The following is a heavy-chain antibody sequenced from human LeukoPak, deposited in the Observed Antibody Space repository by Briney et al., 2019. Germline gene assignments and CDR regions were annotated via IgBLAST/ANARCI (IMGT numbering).Heavy chain of an antibody. Sequence: ASVKVSCKASGYTFTSYGISWVRQAPGQGLEWMGWTSAYNGNTNYAQKLQGRVTMTTDTSTSTAYMELRSLRSDDTAVYYCARVWCLPGSSTSCFKRGLSDYWGQGTLVTVSS. CDR1: GYTFTSYG. V-gene: IGHV1-18*01. CDR2: TSAYNGNT. CDR3: ARVWCLPGSSTSCFKRGLSDY. D-gene: IGHD2-2*01. J-gene: IGHJ4*02.